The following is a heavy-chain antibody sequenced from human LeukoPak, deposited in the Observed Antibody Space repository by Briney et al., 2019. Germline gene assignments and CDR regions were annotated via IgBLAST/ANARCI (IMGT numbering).Heavy chain of an antibody. D-gene: IGHD4-17*01. Sequence: GGSLRLSCAASGFTFSSYGMSWVRQAPGKGLEWVSAISGGGGTTYYADSVKGRFTISRDNSKNTLYLQMNSLRAEDTAVYYCAPKRDGEGIFDHWGQGTLVTVSS. CDR1: GFTFSSYG. CDR3: APKRDGEGIFDH. V-gene: IGHV3-23*01. CDR2: ISGGGGTT. J-gene: IGHJ5*02.